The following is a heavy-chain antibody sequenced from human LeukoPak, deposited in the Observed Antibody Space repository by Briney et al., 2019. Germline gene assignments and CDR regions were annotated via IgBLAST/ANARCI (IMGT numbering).Heavy chain of an antibody. CDR1: GFTFSSYG. J-gene: IGHJ6*02. CDR3: ARSLYYDFWSGYYRNYGMDV. Sequence: GGSLRLSCAASGFTFSSYGMHWVRQAPGKGLEWVAVIWYDGSNKYYADSVKGRFTISRDNSKNTLYPQMNSLRAEDTAVYYCARSLYYDFWSGYYRNYGMDVWGQGTTVTVSS. CDR2: IWYDGSNK. D-gene: IGHD3-3*01. V-gene: IGHV3-33*01.